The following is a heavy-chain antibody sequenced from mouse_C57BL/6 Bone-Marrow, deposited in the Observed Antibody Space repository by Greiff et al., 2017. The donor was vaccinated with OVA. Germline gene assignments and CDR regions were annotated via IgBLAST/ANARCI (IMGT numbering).Heavy chain of an antibody. D-gene: IGHD1-1*01. Sequence: QVQLKESGAELVRPGASVKLSCKASGYTFTDYYINWVKQRPGQGLEWIARIYPGSGNTYYNEKFKGKATLTAEKSSSTAYMQLSSLTSEDSAVYFCARSGYGSSYWGQGTTLTVSS. V-gene: IGHV1-76*01. J-gene: IGHJ2*01. CDR1: GYTFTDYY. CDR2: IYPGSGNT. CDR3: ARSGYGSSY.